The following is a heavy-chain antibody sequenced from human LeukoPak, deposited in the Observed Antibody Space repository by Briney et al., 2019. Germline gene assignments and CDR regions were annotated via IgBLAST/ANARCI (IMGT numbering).Heavy chain of an antibody. Sequence: SGTLSLTCAVSGGSISSSNWWSWVRQPPGKGLEWIGEIYHSGSTNYNPSLKSRVTISVDKSKNQFSLKLNSVTPEDTAVYYCARDQYVTSGYSYGSLDYWGQGTLVTVSS. J-gene: IGHJ4*02. CDR3: ARDQYVTSGYSYGSLDY. CDR2: IYHSGST. CDR1: GGSISSSNW. D-gene: IGHD5-18*01. V-gene: IGHV4-4*02.